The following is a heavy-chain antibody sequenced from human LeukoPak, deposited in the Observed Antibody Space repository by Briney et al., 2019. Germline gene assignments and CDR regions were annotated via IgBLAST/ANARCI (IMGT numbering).Heavy chain of an antibody. CDR1: GYTLTELS. CDR3: ARGDIVVLPAGIPHNWFDP. Sequence: GASVKVSCKVSGYTLTELSMHWVRQAPGKGLEWMGGFDPEDGETIYAQKFQGRVTMTEDTSTDTAYMELSSLRSDDTAVYYCARGDIVVLPAGIPHNWFDPWGQGTLVTVSS. V-gene: IGHV1-24*01. D-gene: IGHD2-2*02. CDR2: FDPEDGET. J-gene: IGHJ5*02.